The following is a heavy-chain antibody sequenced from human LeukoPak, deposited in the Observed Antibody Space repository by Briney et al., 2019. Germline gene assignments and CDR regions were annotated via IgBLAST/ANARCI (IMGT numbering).Heavy chain of an antibody. V-gene: IGHV3-9*01. D-gene: IGHD3-16*02. J-gene: IGHJ4*02. CDR2: ISWNSGRI. Sequence: GRSLRLSCAVSGFTFDDYAMHWVRQVPGKGLEWVSGISWNSGRIDYADSVKGRFTISRDNAKNSLYLQMNSLRAEDTAVYYCARDVKDVWGSYPLFDYWGQGTLVTVSS. CDR1: GFTFDDYA. CDR3: ARDVKDVWGSYPLFDY.